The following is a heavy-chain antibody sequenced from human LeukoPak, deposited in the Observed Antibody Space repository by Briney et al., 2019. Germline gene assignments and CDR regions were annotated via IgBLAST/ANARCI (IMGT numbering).Heavy chain of an antibody. V-gene: IGHV3-23*01. CDR1: GFTFSSYA. CDR3: AKAGVVVVPAAIRFDDY. Sequence: PGGSLRLFCAASGFTFSSYAMSWVRQAPGKGLEWVSAISGSGGSTYYADSVKGRFTISRDNSKNTLYLQMNSLRAEDTAVYYCAKAGVVVVPAAIRFDDYWGQGTLVTVSS. CDR2: ISGSGGST. J-gene: IGHJ4*02. D-gene: IGHD2-2*02.